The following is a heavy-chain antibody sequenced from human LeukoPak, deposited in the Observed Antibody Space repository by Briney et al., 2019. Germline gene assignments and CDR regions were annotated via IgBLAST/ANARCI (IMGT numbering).Heavy chain of an antibody. Sequence: PGGSLRLSCAASGFTFSSYWMSWVRQAPGKGLEWVANIKRDGREKYYVDSVKGRFTISRDNAKNSLFLQMNSLRAEDTAVYYCARDIKSSGLYDHFDYWGQGTLVTVSS. CDR2: IKRDGREK. V-gene: IGHV3-7*01. D-gene: IGHD6-19*01. CDR1: GFTFSSYW. J-gene: IGHJ4*02. CDR3: ARDIKSSGLYDHFDY.